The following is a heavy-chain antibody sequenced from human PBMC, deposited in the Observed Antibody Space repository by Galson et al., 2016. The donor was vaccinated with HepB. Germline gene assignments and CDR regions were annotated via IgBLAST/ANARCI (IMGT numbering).Heavy chain of an antibody. J-gene: IGHJ3*01. D-gene: IGHD6-19*01. V-gene: IGHV1-18*01. CDR3: ARCPRLGSRGWLGTLTGAGEGFDL. CDR2: ITTYNGNT. CDR1: GYSFTSYG. Sequence: SVKVSCKASGYSFTSYGLIWVRQAPGQGLEWMGWITTYNGNTNYAQKFQGRVTMTTDTSTSTAYMELRSLRSDDTAVYYCARCPRLGSRGWLGTLTGAGEGFDLWGQGTMVTVSS.